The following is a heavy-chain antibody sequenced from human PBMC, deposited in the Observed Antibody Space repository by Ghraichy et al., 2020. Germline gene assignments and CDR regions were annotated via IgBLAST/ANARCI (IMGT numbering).Heavy chain of an antibody. CDR3: ARSTLLCSGDCYPNYFDS. Sequence: SETLSLTCSVSGDSVSSGDHYWAWVRQSPGKGLEWIGYIYYTGGPNYNPSLKGRATISVDTSKDQFSLDLISVTAADTAVYYCARSTLLCSGDCYPNYFDSLGQGSLVTVSS. CDR2: IYYTGGP. CDR1: GDSVSSGDHY. J-gene: IGHJ4*02. V-gene: IGHV4-61*08. D-gene: IGHD2-21*02.